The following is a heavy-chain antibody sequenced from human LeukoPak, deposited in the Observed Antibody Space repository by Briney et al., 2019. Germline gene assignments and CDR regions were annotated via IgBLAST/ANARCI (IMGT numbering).Heavy chain of an antibody. J-gene: IGHJ4*02. CDR3: AKDLKQGYYDSSGYYCFDY. D-gene: IGHD3-22*01. CDR1: GFTFSNAW. V-gene: IGHV3-23*01. Sequence: GGSLRLSCAASGFTFSNAWMSWVRQAPGKGLEWVSAISGSGGSTYYADSVKGRFTISRDNSKNTLYLQMNSLRAEDTAVYYCAKDLKQGYYDSSGYYCFDYWGQGTLVTVSS. CDR2: ISGSGGST.